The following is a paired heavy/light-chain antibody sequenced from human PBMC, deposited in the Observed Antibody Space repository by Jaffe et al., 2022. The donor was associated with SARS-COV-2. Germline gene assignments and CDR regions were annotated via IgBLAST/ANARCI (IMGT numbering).Light chain of an antibody. CDR1: QGISSY. Sequence: DIQLTQSPSFLSASVGDRVTITCRASQGISSYLAWYQQKPGKAPKLLIYAASTLQSGVPSRFSGSGSGTEFTLTISSLQPEDFATYYCQQLNSYPRTFGPGTKVDIK. J-gene: IGKJ3*01. CDR2: AAS. V-gene: IGKV1-9*01. CDR3: QQLNSYPRT.
Heavy chain of an antibody. Sequence: QVQLVQSGAEVKKPGSSVKVSCKASGGTFSSYTISWVRQAPGQGLEWMGRIIPILGIANYAQKFQGRVTITADKSTSTAYMELSSLRSEDTAVYYCARCNSQDLPDYYDSSGPRSPPPYYYYGMDVWGQGTTVTVSS. J-gene: IGHJ6*02. V-gene: IGHV1-69*02. CDR3: ARCNSQDLPDYYDSSGPRSPPPYYYYGMDV. CDR1: GGTFSSYT. CDR2: IIPILGIA. D-gene: IGHD3-22*01.